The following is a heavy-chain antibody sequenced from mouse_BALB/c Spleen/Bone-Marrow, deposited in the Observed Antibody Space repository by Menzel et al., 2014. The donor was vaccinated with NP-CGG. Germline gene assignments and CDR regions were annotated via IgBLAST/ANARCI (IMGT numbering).Heavy chain of an antibody. CDR2: IDPYNGGT. D-gene: IGHD2-4*01. CDR1: GYSFTGYS. J-gene: IGHJ3*01. V-gene: IGHV1-26*01. CDR3: GRDDNGFAY. Sequence: VQLQQSGAELVKPGASVKISCKASGYSFTGYSMNWVKQSHGKSLEWIGLIDPYNGGTSYNQKFKGKATLTVDKSSSTAYMGIFSLTADDSAVYSCGRDDNGFAYWGQGTLVTVSA.